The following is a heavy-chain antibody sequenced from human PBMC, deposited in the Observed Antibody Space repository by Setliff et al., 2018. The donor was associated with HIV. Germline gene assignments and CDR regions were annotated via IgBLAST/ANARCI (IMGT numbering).Heavy chain of an antibody. V-gene: IGHV4-59*11. CDR3: ARSTVGAGTSFP. J-gene: IGHJ5*02. D-gene: IGHD1-26*01. Sequence: PSETLSLTCTVSGTSINSHYWSWIRQAPGKGLEWIGCISHSGNTNFNPSLNSRVTISVDTSKNQFSLRLTSVTAADTAIYYCARSTVGAGTSFPWGRGILVTVSS. CDR2: ISHSGNT. CDR1: GTSINSHY.